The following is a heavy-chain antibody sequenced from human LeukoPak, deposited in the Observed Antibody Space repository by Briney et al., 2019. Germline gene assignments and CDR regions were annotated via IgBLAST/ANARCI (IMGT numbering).Heavy chain of an antibody. CDR2: ISDGGSSI. V-gene: IGHV3-23*01. J-gene: IGHJ4*02. CDR1: GFTFASFA. Sequence: GGSLRLSCAASGFTFASFAMSWVRQAPGKGLEWVSAISDGGSSIYYADFVKGRFTIFRDNSKNTLYLQMNSLRAEDTAVYYCAKSLSDLTSGCPDYWGQGTLVTVSS. D-gene: IGHD2-2*01. CDR3: AKSLSDLTSGCPDY.